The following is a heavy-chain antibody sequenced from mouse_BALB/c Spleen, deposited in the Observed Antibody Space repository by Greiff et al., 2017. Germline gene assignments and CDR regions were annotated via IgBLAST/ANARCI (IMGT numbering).Heavy chain of an antibody. CDR1: GYTFTSYV. D-gene: IGHD2-14*01. V-gene: IGHV1-14*01. J-gene: IGHJ4*01. Sequence: VQLKESGPELVKPGASVKMSCKASGYTFTSYVMHWVKQKPGQGLEWIGYINPYNDGTKYNEKFKGKATLTSDKSSSTAYMELSSLTSEDSAVYYCARGYPSYAMDYWGQGTSVTVSS. CDR3: ARGYPSYAMDY. CDR2: INPYNDGT.